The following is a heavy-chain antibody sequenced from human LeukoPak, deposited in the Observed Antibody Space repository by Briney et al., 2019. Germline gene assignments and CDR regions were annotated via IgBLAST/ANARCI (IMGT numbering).Heavy chain of an antibody. CDR2: IYYSGST. CDR1: GGSISSSSYY. Sequence: SETLPLTCTVSGGSISSSSYYWGWISQPPGKGLEWIGSIYYSGSTYYNPSLKSRVTISVDTSKNQFSLKLSSVTAADTAVYYCARASSGWYNWFDPWGQGTLVTVSS. J-gene: IGHJ5*02. D-gene: IGHD6-19*01. CDR3: ARASSGWYNWFDP. V-gene: IGHV4-39*07.